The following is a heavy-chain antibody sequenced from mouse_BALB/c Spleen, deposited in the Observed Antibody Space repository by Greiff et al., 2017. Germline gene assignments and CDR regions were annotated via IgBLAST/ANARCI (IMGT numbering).Heavy chain of an antibody. CDR3: ASTVVVPFNV. CDR2: IDPANGNT. J-gene: IGHJ1*01. V-gene: IGHV14-3*02. Sequence: EVQLQQSGAELVKPGASVKLSCTASGFNIKDTYMHWVKQRPEQGLEWIGRIDPANGNTKYDPKFQGKATITADTSSNTAYLQLSSLTSEDTAVYYCASTVVVPFNVWGAGTTVTVSS. CDR1: GFNIKDTY. D-gene: IGHD1-1*01.